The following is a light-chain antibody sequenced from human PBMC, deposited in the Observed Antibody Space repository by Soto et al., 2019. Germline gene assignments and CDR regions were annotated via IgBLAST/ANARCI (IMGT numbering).Light chain of an antibody. Sequence: DIVLTQTQLSLTVTPGESASISCRSSQRLLDSDYGNTYLDLYLQKPVQSPQLLIYTVSYRASGVPDRFSGSGSGTDFTLKISRVEAEDVGVYYCMQRIEFPRTFGGGTKVDIK. CDR2: TVS. CDR1: QRLLDSDYGNTY. J-gene: IGKJ4*01. V-gene: IGKV2-40*01. CDR3: MQRIEFPRT.